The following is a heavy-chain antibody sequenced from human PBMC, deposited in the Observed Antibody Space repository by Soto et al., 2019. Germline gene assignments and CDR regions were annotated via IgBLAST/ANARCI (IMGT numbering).Heavy chain of an antibody. CDR1: GFTFISYG. CDR2: MSYDGRDK. J-gene: IGHJ4*02. V-gene: IGHV3-30*18. D-gene: IGHD2-15*01. Sequence: QVQLVESGGGVVQPGRSLRLSCAASGFTFISYGMHWVSQAPGKGLEWLAVMSYDGRDKYYADSVRGRFTISRDNSKNTVYLQLNSLRVEDTAVYYCAKARSGSWHEGYYFDNWGQGTLVTVSS. CDR3: AKARSGSWHEGYYFDN.